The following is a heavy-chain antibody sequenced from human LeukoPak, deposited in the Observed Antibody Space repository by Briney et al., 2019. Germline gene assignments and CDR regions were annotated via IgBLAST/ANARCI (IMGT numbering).Heavy chain of an antibody. D-gene: IGHD2-2*01. Sequence: ASVKVSCKASGYTFTSYAMHWVRQAPGQRLEWMGWINPNSGGTNYAQKFQGRVTMTRDTSISTAYMELSRLRSDDTAVYYCARRCSSTSCYGYWGQGTLVTVSS. CDR3: ARRCSSTSCYGY. CDR1: GYTFTSYA. J-gene: IGHJ4*02. CDR2: INPNSGGT. V-gene: IGHV1-2*02.